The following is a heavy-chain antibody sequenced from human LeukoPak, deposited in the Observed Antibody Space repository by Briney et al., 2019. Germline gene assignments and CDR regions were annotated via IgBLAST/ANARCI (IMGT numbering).Heavy chain of an antibody. CDR1: GFTFRSSS. Sequence: GGSLRLSCTASGFTFRSSSFNWVRQVQGKGLEWVSSISSSGTYMYYADSVEGRFTISRDNAKNSLFLQMDSLGAEDTGVYFCAREFGNADTYGNVPLGHWGQGTLVTVSS. CDR3: AREFGNADTYGNVPLGH. J-gene: IGHJ4*02. CDR2: ISSSGTYM. V-gene: IGHV3-21*01. D-gene: IGHD5-18*01.